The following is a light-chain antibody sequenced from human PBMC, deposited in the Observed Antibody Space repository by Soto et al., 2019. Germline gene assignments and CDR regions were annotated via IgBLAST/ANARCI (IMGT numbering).Light chain of an antibody. Sequence: ALTQPPSASGSPGQSVTISCTGTSSDVGGYNYVSWYQQHPGKAPKLMIYEVTKRPSGVPDRFSGSKSGNTASLTVSGLLAEDEADYYCSSHAGIINVVFGGGTKLTVL. CDR2: EVT. J-gene: IGLJ3*02. CDR3: SSHAGIINVV. CDR1: SSDVGGYNY. V-gene: IGLV2-8*01.